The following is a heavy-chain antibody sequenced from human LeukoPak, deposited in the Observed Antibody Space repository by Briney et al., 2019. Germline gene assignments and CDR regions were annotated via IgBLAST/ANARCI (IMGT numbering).Heavy chain of an antibody. CDR3: AKSEVTARNYYDMDV. J-gene: IGHJ6*02. D-gene: IGHD4-11*01. CDR2: ISPSGGST. V-gene: IGHV1-46*01. CDR1: GYSFTNFL. Sequence: ASVKVSCKASGYSFTNFLLNWVRQAPGQRLEWMGVISPSGGSTTYAQNFQDRVTMTRDTSTSTVYMELSSLRSEDTAVYYCAKSEVTARNYYDMDVGAKGPRSPSP.